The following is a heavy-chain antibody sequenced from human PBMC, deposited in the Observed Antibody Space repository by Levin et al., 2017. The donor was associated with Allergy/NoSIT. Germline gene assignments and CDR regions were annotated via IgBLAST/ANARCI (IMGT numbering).Heavy chain of an antibody. J-gene: IGHJ3*01. CDR2: ITDDGDT. Sequence: GGSLRLSCAASGFTVSNNYMNWVRLAPGKGLEWVSLITDDGDTYYADSVKGRFTISRDNFKNTLHLQMHSLRVEDTALYYCARDFFGSGSSWVAFDVWGQGTMVTVSS. D-gene: IGHD3-10*01. V-gene: IGHV3-53*01. CDR3: ARDFFGSGSSWVAFDV. CDR1: GFTVSNNY.